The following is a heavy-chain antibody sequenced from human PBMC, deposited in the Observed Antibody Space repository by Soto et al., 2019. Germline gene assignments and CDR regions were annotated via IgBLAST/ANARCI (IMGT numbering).Heavy chain of an antibody. CDR3: ARDACSSTSCYVGFDY. J-gene: IGHJ4*02. CDR1: GYTFTGYY. D-gene: IGHD2-2*01. CDR2: INPNSGGT. Sequence: QVQLVQSGAEVKKPGASVKVSCKASGYTFTGYYMHWVRQAPGQGLEWMGWINPNSGGTNYAQKFQGWVTMTRDTSISTAYIELSRLRSDDTAVYYCARDACSSTSCYVGFDYWGQGTLVTVSS. V-gene: IGHV1-2*04.